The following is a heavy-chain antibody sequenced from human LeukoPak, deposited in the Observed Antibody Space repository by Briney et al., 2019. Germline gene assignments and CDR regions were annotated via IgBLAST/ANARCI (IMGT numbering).Heavy chain of an antibody. CDR2: IDPSDSYT. CDR1: GYSLATYS. V-gene: IGHV5-10-1*01. J-gene: IGHJ4*02. Sequence: GESLRISGNGFGYSLATYSITWVRQMPGKGLEWMGRIDPSDSYTNYSPSFQGHVTISADKSISTTYLQWSSLKASDTAMYYCARDTTGRIDYWGQGTLVTVSS. CDR3: ARDTTGRIDY. D-gene: IGHD1-1*01.